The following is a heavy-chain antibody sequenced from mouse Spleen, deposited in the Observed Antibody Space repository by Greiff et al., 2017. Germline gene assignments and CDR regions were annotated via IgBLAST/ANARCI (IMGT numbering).Heavy chain of an antibody. J-gene: IGHJ2*01. V-gene: IGHV1-26*01. CDR3: ARSDGNYKGYYFDY. D-gene: IGHD2-1*01. Sequence: VQLQQSGPELVKPGASVKISCKASGYTFTDYYMNWVKQSHGKSLEWIGDINPNNGGTSYNQKFKGKATLTVDKSSSTAYMELRSLTSEDSAVYYCARSDGNYKGYYFDYWGQGTTLTVSS. CDR1: GYTFTDYY. CDR2: INPNNGGT.